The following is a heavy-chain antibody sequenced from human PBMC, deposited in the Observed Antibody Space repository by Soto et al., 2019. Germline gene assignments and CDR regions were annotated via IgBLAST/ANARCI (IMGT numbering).Heavy chain of an antibody. D-gene: IGHD5-12*01. Sequence: QLQLQESGSGLVKPSQTLSLTCAVSGGSISSGGYSWSWIRQPPGKGLEWIGYIYHSGSTHSNPSLKRLVTISVGRSKYKFALRLRSVAASGTAVYHCAAGGGLPRYYWGQGTLVTGSS. CDR2: IYHSGST. CDR3: AAGGGLPRYY. J-gene: IGHJ4*02. CDR1: GGSISSGGYS. V-gene: IGHV4-30-2*01.